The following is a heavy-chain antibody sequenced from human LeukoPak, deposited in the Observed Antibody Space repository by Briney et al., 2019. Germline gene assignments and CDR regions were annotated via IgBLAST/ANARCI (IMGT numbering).Heavy chain of an antibody. D-gene: IGHD4-17*01. CDR2: IRSKANSYAT. J-gene: IGHJ4*02. V-gene: IGHV3-73*01. CDR3: TRASTVTTYY. CDR1: GFTFSGSA. Sequence: GESLKISCAASGFTFSGSAMHWVRQASGKGLEWVGRIRSKANSYATAYAASVKGRFTISRDDSKNTAYLQMNSLRTEDTAVYYCTRASTVTTYYWGQGTLVTVSS.